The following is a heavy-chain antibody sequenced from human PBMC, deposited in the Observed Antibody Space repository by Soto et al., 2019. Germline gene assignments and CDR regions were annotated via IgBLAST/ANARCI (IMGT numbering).Heavy chain of an antibody. CDR1: GFFFGTYA. Sequence: PGGSLRLSCAASGFFFGTYAMSWVRQAPGKGLEWVSAISGSGNTKYYADSVKGRFTASRDNSKNTLYLQMSSLRVEDTALYYCTKGLDADNQGADYWGQGTLVTVSS. CDR3: TKGLDADNQGADY. D-gene: IGHD2-2*01. CDR2: ISGSGNTK. V-gene: IGHV3-23*01. J-gene: IGHJ4*02.